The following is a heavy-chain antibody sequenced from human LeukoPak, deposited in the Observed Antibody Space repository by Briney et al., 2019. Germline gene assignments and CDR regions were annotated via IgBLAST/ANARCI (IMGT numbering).Heavy chain of an antibody. V-gene: IGHV3-64*01. CDR1: GLIFSAFS. J-gene: IGHJ4*02. D-gene: IGHD5-12*01. Sequence: GGSLRLSCANSGLIFSAFSLNWVRQAPGKGLERVGGINYNTGSIEYLNSVWGRFTIYVDEPKNKLSLHMSGLTSDDLAFYYFSRSDLHSGGYGGYHFDYWGRGALVTVSS. CDR3: SRSDLHSGGYGGYHFDY. CDR2: INYNTGSI.